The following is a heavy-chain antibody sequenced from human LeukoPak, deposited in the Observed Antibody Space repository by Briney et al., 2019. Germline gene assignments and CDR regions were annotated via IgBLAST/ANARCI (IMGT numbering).Heavy chain of an antibody. CDR2: IYYSVST. CDR1: GGSVSSGSYY. CDR3: ERDSGYYWGRLGKFGLDV. J-gene: IGHJ6*02. D-gene: IGHD3-3*01. V-gene: IGHV4-61*01. Sequence: SETLSLTCTVSGGSVSSGSYYWSWIRQPPGKGLEWIGWIYYSVSTNYNPSLKSRVTMSVDTSKNKYSLKLRSVTTAEPAVFYYERDSGYYWGRLGKFGLDVWGQGTAVTVSS.